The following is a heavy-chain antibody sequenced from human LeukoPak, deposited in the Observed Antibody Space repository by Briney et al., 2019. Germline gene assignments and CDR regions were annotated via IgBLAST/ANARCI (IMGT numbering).Heavy chain of an antibody. CDR3: AREGSSGSYWGLFDY. D-gene: IGHD1-26*01. J-gene: IGHJ4*02. V-gene: IGHV1-18*01. CDR2: ISAYNGNT. Sequence: ASVKVSCKASGYIFTSYGISWVRQAPGQGLEWMGWISAYNGNTNYAQKLQGRVTMTTDTSTSTAYMELRSLRSDDTAVYYCAREGSSGSYWGLFDYWGQGTLVTVSS. CDR1: GYIFTSYG.